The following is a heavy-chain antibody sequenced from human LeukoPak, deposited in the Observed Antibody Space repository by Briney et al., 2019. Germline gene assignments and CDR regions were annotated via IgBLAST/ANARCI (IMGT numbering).Heavy chain of an antibody. Sequence: GGSLRLSCAASGFTFSSYGMHWVRQAPGKGLEWVAFIRYDGSNKYYADSVKGRFTISRDNSKNTLYLQMNSLRAEDTAVYYCARGYSYGTHFDYWGQGTLVTVSS. J-gene: IGHJ4*02. CDR2: IRYDGSNK. CDR3: ARGYSYGTHFDY. V-gene: IGHV3-30*02. CDR1: GFTFSSYG. D-gene: IGHD5-18*01.